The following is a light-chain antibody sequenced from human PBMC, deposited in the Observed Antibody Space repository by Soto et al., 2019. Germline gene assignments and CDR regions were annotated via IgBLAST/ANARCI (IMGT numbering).Light chain of an antibody. CDR2: DVT. Sequence: QSALTQPASVSGSPGQSITISCTGTSSDVGGYDHVSWYQQHPGKAPKLIIYDVTVRPSGISRRFSGSKSDNTPSLAVSGRQPEDEADYYCSSYTNKDTLLFGGGTKLTVL. CDR3: SSYTNKDTLL. J-gene: IGLJ3*02. V-gene: IGLV2-14*03. CDR1: SSDVGGYDH.